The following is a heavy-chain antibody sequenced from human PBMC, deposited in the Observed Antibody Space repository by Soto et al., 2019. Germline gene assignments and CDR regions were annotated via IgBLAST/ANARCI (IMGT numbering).Heavy chain of an antibody. J-gene: IGHJ5*02. D-gene: IGHD4-17*01. CDR1: ADTFNSYS. V-gene: IGHV1-69*01. CDR3: ARSLEGTTVTNWFYP. CDR2: ITPVFGTA. Sequence: QVQLVQSGAEVKKPGSSVKVSCKASADTFNSYSLSWLRQAPGQRLEWMGGITPVFGTADYAQSFEDRLTITADDSTSTVYMELSSLRSDDTAVYYCARSLEGTTVTNWFYPWCQVALVTVSS.